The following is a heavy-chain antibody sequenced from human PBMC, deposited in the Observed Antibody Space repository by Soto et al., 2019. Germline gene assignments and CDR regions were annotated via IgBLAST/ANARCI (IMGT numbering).Heavy chain of an antibody. V-gene: IGHV3-21*01. J-gene: IGHJ5*02. CDR3: ARVLTRGSYRPPA. Sequence: PGGSLRLSCAASGFTFSSYSMNWVRQAPGKGLEWVSSISSSSSYIYYADSVKGRFTISRDNAKNSLYLQMNSLRAEDTAVYYCARVLTRGSYRPPAWGQGTLVTVSS. CDR1: GFTFSSYS. D-gene: IGHD1-26*01. CDR2: ISSSSSYI.